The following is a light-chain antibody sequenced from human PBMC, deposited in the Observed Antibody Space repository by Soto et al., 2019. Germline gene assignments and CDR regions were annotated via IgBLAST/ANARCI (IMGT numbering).Light chain of an antibody. V-gene: IGLV1-44*01. Sequence: QSVLTQPPSASGTPGQSVTISCSGSSSNIGSNTVNWYQQLPGTAPKLLIYSNNQRPSGVPDRFSGSKSGTSASLAISGLQSEDEADYYCAAWDDSLNGVVFGGGTQLTVL. J-gene: IGLJ2*01. CDR3: AAWDDSLNGVV. CDR2: SNN. CDR1: SSNIGSNT.